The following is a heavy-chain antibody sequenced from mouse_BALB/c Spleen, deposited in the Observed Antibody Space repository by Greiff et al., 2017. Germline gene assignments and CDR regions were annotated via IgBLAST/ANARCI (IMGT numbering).Heavy chain of an antibody. CDR1: GYTFTSYW. CDR2: IYPSDSYT. Sequence: QVQLQQPGAELVRPGASVKLSCKASGYTFTSYWINWVKQRPVQGLEWIGNIYPSDSYTNYNQKFKDKATLTVDKSSSTAYMQLSSPTSEDSAVYYCTRSDYYAMDYWGQGTSVTVSS. J-gene: IGHJ4*01. CDR3: TRSDYYAMDY. V-gene: IGHV1-69*02.